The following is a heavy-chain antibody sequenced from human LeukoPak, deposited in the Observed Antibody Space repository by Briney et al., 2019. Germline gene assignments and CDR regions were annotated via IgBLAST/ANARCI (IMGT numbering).Heavy chain of an antibody. Sequence: SETLSLTCTVSGYSISSGYYWGWIRQPPGKGLEWIGSIYHSGSTYYNPSLKSRVTISVDTSNNQFSLQLSSVTATDTAMYYCARTYYGDNWFDPWGQGTLVTVSS. CDR1: GYSISSGYY. J-gene: IGHJ5*02. V-gene: IGHV4-38-2*02. CDR3: ARTYYGDNWFDP. CDR2: IYHSGST. D-gene: IGHD3-10*01.